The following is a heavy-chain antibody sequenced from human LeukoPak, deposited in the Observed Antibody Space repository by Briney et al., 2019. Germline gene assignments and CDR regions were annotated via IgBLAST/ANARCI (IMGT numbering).Heavy chain of an antibody. CDR3: ARAVAVADEFDY. V-gene: IGHV3-64*01. CDR1: GFTFSSYA. D-gene: IGHD6-19*01. J-gene: IGHJ4*02. Sequence: SGGSLRLSCAASGFTFSSYAMHWVRQAPGKGLEYVSAISSNGGSTYYANSVKGRFTISRDNSKNTLYLQMGSLRAEDMAVYYCARAVAVADEFDYWGQGTLVTVSS. CDR2: ISSNGGST.